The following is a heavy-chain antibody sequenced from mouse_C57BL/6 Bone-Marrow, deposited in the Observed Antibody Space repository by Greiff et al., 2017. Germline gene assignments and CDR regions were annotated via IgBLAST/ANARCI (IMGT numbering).Heavy chain of an antibody. Sequence: EVNVVESGGGLVKPGGSLKLSCAASGFTFSSYAMSWVRQTPEKRLEWVATISDGGSYTYYPDNVKGRFTISRDNAKNTLYLQISHLKSEDTAMYYCARDGLRRAFYFDYWGQGTTLTVSS. CDR2: ISDGGSYT. CDR1: GFTFSSYA. D-gene: IGHD2-4*01. CDR3: ARDGLRRAFYFDY. J-gene: IGHJ2*01. V-gene: IGHV5-4*01.